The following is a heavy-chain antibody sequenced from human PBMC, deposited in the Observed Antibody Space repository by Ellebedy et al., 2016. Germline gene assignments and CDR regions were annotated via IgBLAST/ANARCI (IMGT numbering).Heavy chain of an antibody. V-gene: IGHV5-51*01. CDR1: GYSFTSYW. CDR2: IYPGDSDT. Sequence: GGSLRLXXKGSGYSFTSYWIGWVRQMPGKGLEWMGIIYPGDSDTRYSPSFQGQVTISADKSISTAYLQWSSLKASDTAMYYCASLSADYGGNSGWNYWGQGTLVTVSS. CDR3: ASLSADYGGNSGWNY. J-gene: IGHJ4*02. D-gene: IGHD4-23*01.